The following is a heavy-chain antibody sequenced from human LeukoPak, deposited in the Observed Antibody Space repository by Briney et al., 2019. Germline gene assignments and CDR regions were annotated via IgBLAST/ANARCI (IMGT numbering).Heavy chain of an antibody. J-gene: IGHJ4*02. V-gene: IGHV3-48*01. Sequence: GGSLRLSCAASGFTFSSYGMNWVRQAPGKGLEWVSYISSSSSTIYYADSVKGRFTISRGNAKNSLYLQMNSLRAEDTAVYYCARDTGGSSSDFDYWGQGTLVTVSS. CDR3: ARDTGGSSSDFDY. CDR2: ISSSSSTI. D-gene: IGHD6-6*01. CDR1: GFTFSSYG.